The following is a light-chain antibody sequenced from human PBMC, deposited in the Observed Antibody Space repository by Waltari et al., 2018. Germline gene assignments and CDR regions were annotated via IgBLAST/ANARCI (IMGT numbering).Light chain of an antibody. CDR2: WAS. CDR3: QQYLSTPPT. Sequence: DIVMTQSPDSLAVSLGERATINCKSSQSVLYSSNNKNYLAWYQQKPGQPPKLLIYWASTRESGVPDRFRGSGSGTDFTLTISSLQAEDVAVYYCQQYLSTPPTFGQGTKMEIK. CDR1: QSVLYSSNNKNY. V-gene: IGKV4-1*01. J-gene: IGKJ1*01.